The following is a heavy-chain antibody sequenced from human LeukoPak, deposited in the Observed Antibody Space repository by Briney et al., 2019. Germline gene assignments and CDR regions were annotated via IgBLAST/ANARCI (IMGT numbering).Heavy chain of an antibody. J-gene: IGHJ4*02. D-gene: IGHD5-18*01. CDR1: GFTFTTYW. V-gene: IGHV3-7*01. Sequence: GGSLRLSCAASGFTFTTYWMGWVRQAPGKGLEWVANIKQDGSEQYYVDSVKGRFTISRDNAKNSLSLQMNSLRAEDTAVYYCARRSGYSYGYRPFDYWGQGTLVTVSS. CDR2: IKQDGSEQ. CDR3: ARRSGYSYGYRPFDY.